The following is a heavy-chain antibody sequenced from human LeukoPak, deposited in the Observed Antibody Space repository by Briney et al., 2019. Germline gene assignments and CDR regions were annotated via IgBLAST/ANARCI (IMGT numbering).Heavy chain of an antibody. J-gene: IGHJ4*02. V-gene: IGHV1-8*01. CDR1: GYTFTSYD. D-gene: IGHD6-19*01. CDR3: ARGRRAVAGRRFDY. CDR2: MNPNSGNT. Sequence: GASVKVSCKASGYTFTSYDINWVRQATGQGLEWMGWMNPNSGNTGYAQKFQGRVTMTRNTSISTAYMELSSLRSEDTAVYYCARGRRAVAGRRFDYWGQRTLVTVSS.